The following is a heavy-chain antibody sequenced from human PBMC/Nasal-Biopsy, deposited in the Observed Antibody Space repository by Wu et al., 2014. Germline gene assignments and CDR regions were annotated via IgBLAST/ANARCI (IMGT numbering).Heavy chain of an antibody. J-gene: IGHJ4*02. CDR3: AKSPINTIFGVVKGRVYFHH. V-gene: IGHV3-23*01. D-gene: IGHD3-3*02. CDR1: GFTFSKSV. CDR2: ISGEGGAP. Sequence: RLSCAASGFTFSKSVMSWVRQTPGKGLXWVSSISGEGGAPYYGKSVKGRFFISRDNSKNTVYLQMNSLRAEDTATYYCAKSPINTIFGVVKGRVYFHHWGQGILVIVSS.